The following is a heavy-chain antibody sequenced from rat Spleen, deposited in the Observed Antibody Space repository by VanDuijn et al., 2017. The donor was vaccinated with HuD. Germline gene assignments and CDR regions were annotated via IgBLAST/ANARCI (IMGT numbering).Heavy chain of an antibody. V-gene: IGHV5S13*01. CDR1: GLTFSDYD. J-gene: IGHJ3*01. D-gene: IGHD1-11*01. Sequence: EVKLVESGGGLVQPGRSLKLSCAVSGLTFSDYDMAWVRQAPTKGLEWIASISSDGDNTYYRDSVKGRFTISRDNAKNTQYLQMDSLRSEDTATYYCARHGGLRNWFAYWGQGTLVTVSS. CDR3: ARHGGLRNWFAY. CDR2: ISSDGDNT.